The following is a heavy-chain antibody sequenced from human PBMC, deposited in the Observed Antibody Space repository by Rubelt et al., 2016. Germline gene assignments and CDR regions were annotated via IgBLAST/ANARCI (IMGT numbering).Heavy chain of an antibody. CDR2: ISHSWTT. J-gene: IGHJ5*02. Sequence: GLVKPSETLSLTCTVSGFSISSGYLWGWIRQPPGKGLEWIGSISHSWTTYYNPSLKSRVAISLDTSKNHFSLTLTPWTAADTAVYHCARESMMGLQPLDWFDTWGQGTLVTVSS. CDR3: ARESMMGLQPLDWFDT. CDR1: GFSISSGYL. D-gene: IGHD3-16*01. V-gene: IGHV4-38-2*02.